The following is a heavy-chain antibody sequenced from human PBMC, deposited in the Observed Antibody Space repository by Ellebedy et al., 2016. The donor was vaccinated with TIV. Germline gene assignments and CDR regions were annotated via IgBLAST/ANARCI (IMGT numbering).Heavy chain of an antibody. V-gene: IGHV4-59*01. CDR2: IYYSGST. D-gene: IGHD4-23*01. J-gene: IGHJ4*02. CDR3: ARGRVLRWYDY. CDR1: GGSISSYY. Sequence: MPSETLSLTCTVSGGSISSYYWSWIRQPPGKGLEWIGYIYYSGSTNYNPSLKSRVTISVDTSKNQFSLKLSPVTAADTAVYYCARGRVLRWYDYWGQGTLVTVSS.